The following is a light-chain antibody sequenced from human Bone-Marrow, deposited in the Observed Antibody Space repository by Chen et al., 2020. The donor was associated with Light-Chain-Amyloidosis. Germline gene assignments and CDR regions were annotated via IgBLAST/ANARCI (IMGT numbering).Light chain of an antibody. CDR3: SSYTITNTLV. CDR1: SSDVGGDNH. J-gene: IGLJ1*01. Sequence: QSALTQPASVSGSPGQSITISCTGTSSDVGGDNHLSWYQQHPDKAPKLMIYEVTNRPSWVPERFSGSKSDNTASLTISGLQTEDEADYFCSSYTITNTLVFGSGTRVTVL. CDR2: EVT. V-gene: IGLV2-14*01.